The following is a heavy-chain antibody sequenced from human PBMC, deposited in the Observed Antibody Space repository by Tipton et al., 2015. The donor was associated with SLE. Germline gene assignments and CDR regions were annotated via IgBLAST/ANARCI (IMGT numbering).Heavy chain of an antibody. V-gene: IGHV4-61*02. J-gene: IGHJ3*02. CDR1: GGSISSGSYY. CDR2: IYTSGST. CDR3: ARGLSRLIAAADDAFDI. Sequence: TLSLTCTVSGGSISSGSYYWNWIRQPAGKGLEWIGRIYTSGSTNYNPSLQSRVTISVDTSKNQFSLKLSSVTAADTAVYYCARGLSRLIAAADDAFDIWGQGTMVTVSS. D-gene: IGHD6-13*01.